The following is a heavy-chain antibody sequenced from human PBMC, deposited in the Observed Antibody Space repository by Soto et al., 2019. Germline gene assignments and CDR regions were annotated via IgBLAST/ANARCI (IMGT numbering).Heavy chain of an antibody. D-gene: IGHD4-17*01. CDR3: ASMSSYGDYENWFDP. CDR1: GYTFTSFG. Sequence: QVQLVQSGAEVKKPGASVKVSCKASGYTFTSFGISWVRQAPGQGLEWMGWISAYNGNTNYAQKFQGRVIMTTDTSTSTAYMELRSLRSDDTAVYYCASMSSYGDYENWFDPWGQGTLVTVSS. V-gene: IGHV1-18*01. J-gene: IGHJ5*02. CDR2: ISAYNGNT.